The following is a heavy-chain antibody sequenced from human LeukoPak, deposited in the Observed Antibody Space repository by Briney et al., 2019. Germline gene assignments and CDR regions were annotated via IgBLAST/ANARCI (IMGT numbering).Heavy chain of an antibody. J-gene: IGHJ3*02. CDR2: IKQDESEK. CDR1: GFSFSNYW. Sequence: GGSLRLSCTASGFSFSNYWMSWVRQAPGKGLEWVASIKQDESEKYYVDSVKGRFTTSRDNAKSSLYLQMNALRGEDTAVYYCARPWVGATNDAFDIWGQGTMVTVSS. V-gene: IGHV3-7*03. D-gene: IGHD1-26*01. CDR3: ARPWVGATNDAFDI.